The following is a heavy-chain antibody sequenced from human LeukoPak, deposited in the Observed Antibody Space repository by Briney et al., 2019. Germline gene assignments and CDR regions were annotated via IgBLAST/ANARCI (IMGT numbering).Heavy chain of an antibody. V-gene: IGHV3-48*01. J-gene: IGHJ4*02. CDR3: ARGRVSDY. CDR1: GFTFSSYS. D-gene: IGHD6-13*01. Sequence: GGSLRLSCAASGFTFSSYSMNWVRQAPGKGLEWVSYISSSSTIYYADSVKGRFTISRDNAKNSLYLQMNSLRAEDTAVYYCARGRVSDYWGQGTLVTVSS. CDR2: ISSSSTI.